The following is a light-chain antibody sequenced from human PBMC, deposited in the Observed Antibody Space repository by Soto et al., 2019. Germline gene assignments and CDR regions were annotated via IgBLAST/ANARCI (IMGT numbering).Light chain of an antibody. CDR3: QQYGSSPWT. V-gene: IGKV3-20*01. CDR1: QSVSNNY. Sequence: EIVMTQSPATLSVSPGERATLSCRASQSVSNNYLAWYQQKPGQAPRLLIYGTYNRATGIQDRFSGSGSGTDFTLTIRRLEPEDFVIYYCQQYGSSPWTFGQGTKVDIK. CDR2: GTY. J-gene: IGKJ1*01.